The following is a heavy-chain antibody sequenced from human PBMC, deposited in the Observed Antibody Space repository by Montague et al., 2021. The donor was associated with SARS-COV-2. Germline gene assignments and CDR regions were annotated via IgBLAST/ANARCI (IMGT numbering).Heavy chain of an antibody. D-gene: IGHD3-10*01. CDR2: MNHSGST. J-gene: IGHJ6*02. V-gene: IGHV4-34*01. CDR3: ARGRRILLWFGELLSGGDYYGMDV. Sequence: SETLSLTCAVYGGSFSGYYWSWIRQPPGKGLERIGKMNHSGSTNXXSTLKSRVTITVDTSKNQFSLKLSFVTAADTAVYYCARGRRILLWFGELLSGGDYYGMDVWGQGTTVTVSS. CDR1: GGSFSGYY.